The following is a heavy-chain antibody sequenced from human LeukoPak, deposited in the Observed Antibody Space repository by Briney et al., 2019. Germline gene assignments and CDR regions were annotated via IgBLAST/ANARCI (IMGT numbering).Heavy chain of an antibody. D-gene: IGHD3-9*01. Sequence: ASVKVSCKASGYTFTSYGISWVRQAPGQGLEWMGWISAYNGNTNYAQKLQGRVTITADESTSTAYMELSSLRSEDTAVYYCARDVPPRNYDILTGYFPSLYFDYWGQGTLVTVSS. CDR2: ISAYNGNT. CDR3: ARDVPPRNYDILTGYFPSLYFDY. CDR1: GYTFTSYG. J-gene: IGHJ4*02. V-gene: IGHV1-18*01.